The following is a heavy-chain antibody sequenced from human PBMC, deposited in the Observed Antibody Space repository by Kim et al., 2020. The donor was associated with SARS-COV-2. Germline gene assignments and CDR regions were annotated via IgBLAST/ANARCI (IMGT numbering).Heavy chain of an antibody. CDR3: AAGLRFLEWLYLDY. D-gene: IGHD3-3*01. Sequence: ADSGKGRFTISRDNAKNSLYLQMNSLRAEDTAVYYCAAGLRFLEWLYLDYWGQGTLVTVSS. V-gene: IGHV3-21*01. J-gene: IGHJ4*02.